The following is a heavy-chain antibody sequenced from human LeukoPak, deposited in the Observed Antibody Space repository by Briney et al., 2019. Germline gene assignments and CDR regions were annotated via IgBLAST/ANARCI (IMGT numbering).Heavy chain of an antibody. CDR3: ARLYYYDSSGYLFDY. CDR2: INHSGST. CDR1: GGSFSGYY. V-gene: IGHV4-34*01. J-gene: IGHJ4*02. Sequence: SETLSLTCAVYGGSFSGYYWSWIRQPPGKGLEWIGEINHSGSTNYNPSLKSRVTISVDTSKNQFSLKLSSVTAADTAVYYCARLYYYDSSGYLFDYWGQGTLVTVSS. D-gene: IGHD3-22*01.